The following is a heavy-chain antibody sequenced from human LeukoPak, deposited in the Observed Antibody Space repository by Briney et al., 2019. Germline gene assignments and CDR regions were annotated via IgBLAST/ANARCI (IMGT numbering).Heavy chain of an antibody. D-gene: IGHD3-9*01. V-gene: IGHV1-69*13. CDR3: AGDTKDFDWSPGAFDI. J-gene: IGHJ3*02. CDR2: IIPIFGTA. Sequence: GASVKVSCKASGYTFTSYGITWVRQAPGQGLEWMGGIIPIFGTANYAQKFQGRVSITADESTSTAYMELSSLRSEDTAVYYCAGDTKDFDWSPGAFDIWGQGTMVTVSS. CDR1: GYTFTSYG.